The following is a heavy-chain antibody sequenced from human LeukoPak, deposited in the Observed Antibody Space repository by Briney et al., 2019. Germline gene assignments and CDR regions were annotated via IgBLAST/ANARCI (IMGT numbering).Heavy chain of an antibody. V-gene: IGHV7-4-1*02. CDR2: INTNTANP. D-gene: IGHD6-19*01. CDR3: ARGRGAVAGTGNTYYFDY. J-gene: IGHJ4*02. Sequence: ALVTVSCKASGYTFISYAMNWVRQAPGQGLEWMGWINTNTANPTYAQGFTGRFVLSLDTSVSTAYLQISSLKAEDTAVYYCARGRGAVAGTGNTYYFDYWGQGTLATVSS. CDR1: GYTFISYA.